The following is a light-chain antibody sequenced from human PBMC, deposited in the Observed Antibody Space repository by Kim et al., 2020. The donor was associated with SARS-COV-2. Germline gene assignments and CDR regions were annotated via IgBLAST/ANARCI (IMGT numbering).Light chain of an antibody. CDR3: NSRDSSGNEV. V-gene: IGLV3-19*01. Sequence: SSELTQDHAVSVALGQTVRITCQGDSLRSYYASWYQQKPGQAPVLVIYGKNNRPSGIPDRFFGSSSGNTASLTITGAQAEDEADYYCNSRDSSGNEVFGG. CDR1: SLRSYY. CDR2: GKN. J-gene: IGLJ2*01.